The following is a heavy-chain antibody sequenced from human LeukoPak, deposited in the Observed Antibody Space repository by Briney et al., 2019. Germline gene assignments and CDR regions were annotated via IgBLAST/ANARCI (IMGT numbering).Heavy chain of an antibody. CDR3: ARGGWSLDY. D-gene: IGHD2-15*01. J-gene: IGHJ4*02. V-gene: IGHV4-59*01. CDR1: GGSISSYY. CDR2: IYYSGST. Sequence: SETLSLTCTVSGGSISSYYWTWVRQPPGKGLEWIGYIYYSGSTNYNPSLKSRVTMSVDTSKNQFSLKLNSVTAADTAVYYCARGGWSLDYWGQGTLVTVSS.